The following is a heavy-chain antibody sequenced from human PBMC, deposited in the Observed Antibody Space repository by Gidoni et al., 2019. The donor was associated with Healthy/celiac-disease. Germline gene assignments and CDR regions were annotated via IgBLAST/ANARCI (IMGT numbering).Heavy chain of an antibody. CDR2: INHSGST. D-gene: IGHD2-15*01. CDR3: ARGGDIVVVVAATRGEFDP. J-gene: IGHJ5*02. V-gene: IGHV4-34*01. Sequence: QVQLQQWGAGLLKPSETLSLTCAVYGGSFSGYSWSWIRQPPGKGLEWIGEINHSGSTNYNPSLKSRVTISVDTSKNQFSLKLSSVTAADTAVYYCARGGDIVVVVAATRGEFDPWGQGTLVTVSS. CDR1: GGSFSGYS.